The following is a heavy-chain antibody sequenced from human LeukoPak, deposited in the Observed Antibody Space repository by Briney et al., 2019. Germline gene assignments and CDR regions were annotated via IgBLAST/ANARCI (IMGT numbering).Heavy chain of an antibody. V-gene: IGHV3-73*01. CDR3: TSSRGYSYGPDY. J-gene: IGHJ4*02. CDR2: IRSKANSYAT. CDR1: GFTFSSYG. Sequence: PGGSLRLSCAASGFTFSSYGMHWVRQASGKGLEWVGRIRSKANSYATAYAASVKGRFTISRDDSKNTAYLQMNSLKTEDTAVYYCTSSRGYSYGPDYWGQGTLVTVSS. D-gene: IGHD5-18*01.